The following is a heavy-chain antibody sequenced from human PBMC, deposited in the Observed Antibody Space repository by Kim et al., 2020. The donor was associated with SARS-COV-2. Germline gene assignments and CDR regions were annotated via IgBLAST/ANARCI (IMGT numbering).Heavy chain of an antibody. D-gene: IGHD7-27*01. CDR2: ISYDGSNK. CDR3: ARVWGNWGRSDY. CDR1: GFTFSSYA. V-gene: IGHV3-30-3*01. Sequence: GGSLRLSCAASGFTFSSYAMHWVRQAPGKGLEWVAVISYDGSNKYYADSVKGRFTISRDNSKNTLYLQMNSLRAEDTAVYYCARVWGNWGRSDYWGQGTLVTVSS. J-gene: IGHJ4*02.